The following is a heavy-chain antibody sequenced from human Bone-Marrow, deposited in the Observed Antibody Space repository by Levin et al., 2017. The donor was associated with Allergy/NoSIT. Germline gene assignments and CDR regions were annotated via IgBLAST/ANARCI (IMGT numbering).Heavy chain of an antibody. D-gene: IGHD6-19*01. CDR1: GFTFSNYA. V-gene: IGHV3-30-3*01. CDR3: ARDTLSSSGWFYYFGMDV. Sequence: GESLKISCAASGFTFSNYAMHWVRQAPGKGLDWVAVISYDGSNKFYSDSVKGRFTISRDNSKNTLYLQMNSLRAEDTALYYYARDTLSSSGWFYYFGMDVWGQGTTVTVSS. J-gene: IGHJ6*02. CDR2: ISYDGSNK.